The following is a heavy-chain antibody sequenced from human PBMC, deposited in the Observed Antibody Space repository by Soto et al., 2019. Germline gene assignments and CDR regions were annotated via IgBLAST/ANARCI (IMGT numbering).Heavy chain of an antibody. CDR1: VAPLIGYN. J-gene: IGHJ6*02. CDR3: ATLYYYGSGSDDYYYGLDV. Sequence: EPLSLTFAFHVAPLIGYNWSWIRQPPGQGLEWIGEINHSGSIDYNPSLKSRVTISEDTSKNQFSLKVSSVTAADTAVYYCATLYYYGSGSDDYYYGLDVWGQGTTVPVSS. CDR2: INHSGSI. V-gene: IGHV4-34*01. D-gene: IGHD3-10*01.